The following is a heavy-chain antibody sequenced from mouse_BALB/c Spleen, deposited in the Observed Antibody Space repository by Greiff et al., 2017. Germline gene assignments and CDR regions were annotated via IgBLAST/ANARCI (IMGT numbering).Heavy chain of an antibody. Sequence: EVKLMESGGGLVQPGGSRKLSCAASGFTFSSYTMSWVRQTPEKRLEWVATISSGGSYTYYPDSVKGRFTISRDNAKNTLYLQMSSLKSEDTAMYYCTRDRLRDYAMDYWGQGTSVTVSS. V-gene: IGHV5-6-4*01. CDR2: ISSGGSYT. CDR1: GFTFSSYT. CDR3: TRDRLRDYAMDY. J-gene: IGHJ4*01. D-gene: IGHD2-4*01.